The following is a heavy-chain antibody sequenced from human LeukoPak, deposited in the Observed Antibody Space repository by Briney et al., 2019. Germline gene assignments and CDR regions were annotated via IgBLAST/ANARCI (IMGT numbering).Heavy chain of an antibody. D-gene: IGHD3-3*01. Sequence: GGSLRLSCAASGFTFNGYWMTWFRQAPGQGLEWVANIKPDGSAKYCVDSVKGRFTISRDNAKNSPYLQMNSLRVEDTAVYYCARGPGFLTDYWGQGTLVTVSS. CDR3: ARGPGFLTDY. CDR2: IKPDGSAK. J-gene: IGHJ4*02. CDR1: GFTFNGYW. V-gene: IGHV3-7*01.